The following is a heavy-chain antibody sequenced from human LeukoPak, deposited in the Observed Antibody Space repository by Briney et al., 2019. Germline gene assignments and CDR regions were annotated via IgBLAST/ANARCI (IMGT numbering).Heavy chain of an antibody. CDR2: ISGSGGST. Sequence: PGGSLRLSCAASGFTFSSYAMSWVRQAPGKGLEWVSAISGSGGSTYYADSVKGRFTISRDNSKNTLYLQMNSLRAEDTAVYYCAKDPTPIAAAGTAGEGGDYWGQGALVTVSS. CDR3: AKDPTPIAAAGTAGEGGDY. D-gene: IGHD6-13*01. V-gene: IGHV3-23*01. J-gene: IGHJ4*02. CDR1: GFTFSSYA.